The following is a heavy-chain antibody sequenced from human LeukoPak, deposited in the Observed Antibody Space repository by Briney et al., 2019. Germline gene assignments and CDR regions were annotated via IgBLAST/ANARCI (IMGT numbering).Heavy chain of an antibody. CDR1: GYTFTGYY. Sequence: GASVKVSCKASGYTFTGYYMHWVRQAPGQGLEWMGWINPNSGGTNYAQKFQGRVTMTRDTSISTAYMELSRLRSDDTAVYYCARDRGTYYDFWSGYSLDYWGQGTLVTVSS. V-gene: IGHV1-2*02. CDR3: ARDRGTYYDFWSGYSLDY. CDR2: INPNSGGT. D-gene: IGHD3-3*01. J-gene: IGHJ4*02.